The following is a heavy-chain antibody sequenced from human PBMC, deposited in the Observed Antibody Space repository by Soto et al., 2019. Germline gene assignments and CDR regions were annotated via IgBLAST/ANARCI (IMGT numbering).Heavy chain of an antibody. CDR2: ISAHNGNT. Sequence: QVHLVQSGAEVKKPGASVKVSCKASGYTFTSYGITWVRQAPGQGLEWEGWISAHNGNTDYAQKLQGRVIVTRDTSTSTACMELRSLISDDTAVYYCARGRYGDYWGQGALVTVSS. V-gene: IGHV1-18*01. CDR1: GYTFTSYG. D-gene: IGHD1-1*01. J-gene: IGHJ4*02. CDR3: ARGRYGDY.